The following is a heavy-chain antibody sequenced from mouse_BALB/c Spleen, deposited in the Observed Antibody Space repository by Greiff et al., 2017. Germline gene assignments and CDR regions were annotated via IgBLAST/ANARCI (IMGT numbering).Heavy chain of an antibody. CDR3: ARDGGRYFDY. V-gene: IGHV3-2*02. Sequence: EVKLQESGPGLVKPSQSLSLTCTVTGYSITSDYAWNWIRQFPGNKLEWMGYISYSGSTSYNPSLKSRISITRDTSKNQFFLQLNSVTTEDTATYYCARDGGRYFDYWGQGTTLTVSS. CDR2: ISYSGST. D-gene: IGHD2-3*01. J-gene: IGHJ2*01. CDR1: GYSITSDYA.